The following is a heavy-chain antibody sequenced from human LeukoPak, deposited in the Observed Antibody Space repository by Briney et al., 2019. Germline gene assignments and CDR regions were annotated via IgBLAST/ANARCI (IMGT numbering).Heavy chain of an antibody. D-gene: IGHD1-14*01. CDR1: GGSISSSSYY. CDR3: ARDNHYYYYMDV. CDR2: IYYSGST. J-gene: IGHJ6*03. Sequence: PSETLSLTCTVSGGSISSSSYYWGWLRQPPGKGLEWIGSIYYSGSTYHNPSPKSRVTISVDTSKNQFSLKLSSVTAADTAVYYCARDNHYYYYMDVWGKGTTVTVSS. V-gene: IGHV4-39*07.